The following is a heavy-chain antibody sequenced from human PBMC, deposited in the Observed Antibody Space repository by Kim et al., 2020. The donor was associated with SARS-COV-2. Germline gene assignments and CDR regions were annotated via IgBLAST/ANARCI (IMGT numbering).Heavy chain of an antibody. CDR1: GGSISGSY. CDR3: VLVACSGLFDP. J-gene: IGHJ5*02. Sequence: SETLSLTCTVSGGSISGSYWTWIRQPPGKGLEWIGYIYYSGNTNYNPSLKSRVTISVDTSKNQFSLKLSSVSAADTAVYYCVLVACSGLFDPCGQGTLV. D-gene: IGHD5-12*01. CDR2: IYYSGNT. V-gene: IGHV4-59*08.